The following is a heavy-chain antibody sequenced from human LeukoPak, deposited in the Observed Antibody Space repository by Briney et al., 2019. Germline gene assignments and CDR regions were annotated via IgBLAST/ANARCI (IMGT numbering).Heavy chain of an antibody. Sequence: PGGSPRLSCAASRFNFRNSWMHWVRQASGKGLEWVSRINSDGKHTTYAASVKGRFTVSRDNSMNIVYLQLNSLKVEDTAVYYCVRDRYTIGWYGSPWYYYHGMDVWGQGTAVTVS. CDR2: INSDGKHT. CDR3: VRDRYTIGWYGSPWYYYHGMDV. D-gene: IGHD6-19*01. V-gene: IGHV3-74*03. J-gene: IGHJ6*02. CDR1: RFNFRNSW.